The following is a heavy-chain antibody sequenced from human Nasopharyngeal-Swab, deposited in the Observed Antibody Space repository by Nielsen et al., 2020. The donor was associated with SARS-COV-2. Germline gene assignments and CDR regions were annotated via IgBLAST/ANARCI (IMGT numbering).Heavy chain of an antibody. CDR2: IWYDGSNK. CDR3: ARDGKFLLDYDYVWGSYRQNSPIDC. V-gene: IGHV3-33*01. CDR1: GFTFSSYG. Sequence: GGSLRLSCAASGFTFSSYGMHWVRQAPGKGLEWVAVIWYDGSNKYYADSVKGRFTISRDNSKNTLYLQMNSLRAEDTAVYYCARDGKFLLDYDYVWGSYRQNSPIDCWGQGTLVTVSS. J-gene: IGHJ4*02. D-gene: IGHD3-16*02.